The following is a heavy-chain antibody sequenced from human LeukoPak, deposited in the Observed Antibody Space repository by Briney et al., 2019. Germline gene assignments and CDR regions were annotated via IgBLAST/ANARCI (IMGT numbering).Heavy chain of an antibody. CDR1: GGSVSSGSYY. J-gene: IGHJ5*02. D-gene: IGHD4-17*01. V-gene: IGHV4-61*01. CDR2: IYYSGST. CDR3: ARTYGDRNWFDP. Sequence: SETLSLTCTVSGGSVSSGSYYWSWIRQPPGKGLEWIGYIYYSGSTNYNPSLKSRVTISVDTSKNQFSLKLSSVTAADTAVYYCARTYGDRNWFDPWGQGTLVTVSS.